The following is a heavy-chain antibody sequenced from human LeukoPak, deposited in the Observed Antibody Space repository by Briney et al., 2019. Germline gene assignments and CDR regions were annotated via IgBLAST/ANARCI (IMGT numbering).Heavy chain of an antibody. J-gene: IGHJ4*02. V-gene: IGHV3-74*01. CDR2: IDTDGSST. CDR1: GFTFSNFW. CDR3: TRGRSGYYYGY. Sequence: GGSLRLSCAASGFTFSNFWMHWVRQAPGKGLVWVSRIDTDGSSTSYADSVKGRFTISRDNAKNTLYLQMSSLRAEDTAVYYCTRGRSGYYYGYWGQGTLVTVSS. D-gene: IGHD3-22*01.